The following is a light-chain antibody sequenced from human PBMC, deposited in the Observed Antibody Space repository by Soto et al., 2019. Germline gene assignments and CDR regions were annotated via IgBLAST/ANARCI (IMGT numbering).Light chain of an antibody. CDR2: RNN. J-gene: IGLJ2*01. CDR3: AAWDDSLSGQVV. CDR1: SSNIGSNY. Sequence: QLVLTKPPSASGTPGQRVTISCSGSSSNIGSNYVYWYQQLPGTAPKLLIYRNNQRPSGVPDRFSGSKSGTSASLAISGLRSEDEADYYCAAWDDSLSGQVVFGGGTKLTVL. V-gene: IGLV1-47*01.